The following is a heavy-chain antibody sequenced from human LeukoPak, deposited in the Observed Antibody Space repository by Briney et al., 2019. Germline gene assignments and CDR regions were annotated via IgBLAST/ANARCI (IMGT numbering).Heavy chain of an antibody. CDR2: IYYSGST. V-gene: IGHV4-39*01. J-gene: IGHJ4*02. CDR3: ARLQNTYYYGSGSFALDY. D-gene: IGHD3-10*01. Sequence: SETLSLTCTVSDGSISSSSYYWGWIRQPPGKGLEWIGSIYYSGSTYYNPSLKSRVTISVDTSKNQFSLKLSSVTAADTAVYYCARLQNTYYYGSGSFALDYWGQGTLVTVSS. CDR1: DGSISSSSYY.